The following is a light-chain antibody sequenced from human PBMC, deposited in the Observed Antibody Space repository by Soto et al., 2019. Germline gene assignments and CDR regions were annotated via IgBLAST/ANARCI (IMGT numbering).Light chain of an antibody. CDR2: DAS. V-gene: IGKV3-11*01. Sequence: PGERATLSCRASQRVSSYLAWYQQKPGQAPRLLIYDASNRATGIPARFSGSGSGTDFTLTISSLEPEDFAVYYCQQRSNWPGFGQGTRLEIK. CDR3: QQRSNWPG. J-gene: IGKJ5*01. CDR1: QRVSSY.